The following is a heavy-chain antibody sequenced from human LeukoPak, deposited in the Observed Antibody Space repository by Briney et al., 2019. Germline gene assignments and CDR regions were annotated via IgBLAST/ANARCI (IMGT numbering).Heavy chain of an antibody. D-gene: IGHD1-1*01. J-gene: IGHJ4*02. CDR3: ARVVPPGSAFKLEGPGGYFDY. CDR1: GGSFSGYY. CDR2: INHSGST. V-gene: IGHV4-34*01. Sequence: PSETLSLTCAVYGGSFSGYYWSWIRQPPGKGLEWIGEINHSGSTNYNPSLKSRVTISVDTSKNQFSLKLSSVTAADTAVYYCARVVPPGSAFKLEGPGGYFDYWGQGTLVTVSS.